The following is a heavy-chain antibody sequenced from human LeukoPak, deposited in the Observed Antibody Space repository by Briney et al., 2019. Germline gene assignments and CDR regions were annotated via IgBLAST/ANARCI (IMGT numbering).Heavy chain of an antibody. V-gene: IGHV4-39*01. CDR1: GGSISSSSYY. CDR3: ARVVEGWEKRSYYYYMDV. J-gene: IGHJ6*03. D-gene: IGHD1-26*01. Sequence: SETLSLTCTVSGGSISSSSYYWGWIRQPPGKGLEWIGSIYYSGSTYYNPSLKSRVTISVDTSKNQFSLKLSSVAAADTAVYYCARVVEGWEKRSYYYYMDVWGKGTTVTVSS. CDR2: IYYSGST.